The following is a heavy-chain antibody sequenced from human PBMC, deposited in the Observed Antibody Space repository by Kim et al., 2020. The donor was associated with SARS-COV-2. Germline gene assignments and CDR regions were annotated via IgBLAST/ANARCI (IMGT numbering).Heavy chain of an antibody. Sequence: TNYAQKFQGRITMTRDTSISTAYMELRRLRSDDTAVYYCARGKWERYLDYWGQGTLVTVSS. J-gene: IGHJ4*02. CDR3: ARGKWERYLDY. CDR2: T. D-gene: IGHD1-26*01. V-gene: IGHV1-2*02.